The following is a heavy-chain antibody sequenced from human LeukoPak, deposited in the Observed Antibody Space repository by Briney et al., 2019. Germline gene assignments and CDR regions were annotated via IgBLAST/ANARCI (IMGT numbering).Heavy chain of an antibody. CDR2: IYYSGST. CDR1: GGSISSYY. Sequence: SETLSLTCTVSGGSISSYYWSWIRQPPGKGLEWIGYIYYSGSTNYNPSLKSRVTISVDTSKNQFSLKLSSVTAADTAVYYCPSTYIAAAGNWFDPWGQGTLVTVSS. V-gene: IGHV4-59*08. D-gene: IGHD6-13*01. CDR3: PSTYIAAAGNWFDP. J-gene: IGHJ5*02.